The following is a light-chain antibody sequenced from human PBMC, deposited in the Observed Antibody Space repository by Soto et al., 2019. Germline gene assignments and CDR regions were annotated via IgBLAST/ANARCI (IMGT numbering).Light chain of an antibody. CDR1: QSVRNN. V-gene: IGKV3-15*01. CDR2: GAS. Sequence: EIVMTQSPVTLSVSPGGRATLSCRASQSVRNNLAWYQQKPGQAPRVLIYGASIRATGVPARFSGSGSGTEFTLTISSLQSEDFAVYYCDQYNNWPPETVGPGTKVDIK. J-gene: IGKJ3*01. CDR3: DQYNNWPPET.